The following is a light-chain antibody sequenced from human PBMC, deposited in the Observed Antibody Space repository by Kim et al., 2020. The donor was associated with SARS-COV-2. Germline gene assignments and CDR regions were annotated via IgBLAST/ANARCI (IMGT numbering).Light chain of an antibody. V-gene: IGKV3-20*01. CDR2: GAS. J-gene: IGKJ4*01. CDR1: QGVSSSY. Sequence: APGARATRSCRASQGVSSSYLAWYQQKPGQAPRLLLYGASSRATGIPDRFSGSGSGTDFTLTISRLEPEDVAVYYCQQYGSSPLTFGGGTKVDIK. CDR3: QQYGSSPLT.